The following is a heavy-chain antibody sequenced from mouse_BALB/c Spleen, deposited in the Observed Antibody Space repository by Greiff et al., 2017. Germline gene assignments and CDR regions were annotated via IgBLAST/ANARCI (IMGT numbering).Heavy chain of an antibody. CDR3: ARYVYRYNYYAMDY. J-gene: IGHJ4*01. V-gene: IGHV1-7*01. Sequence: QVQLQQSGAELAKPGASVKMSCKASGYTFTSYWMHWVKQRPGQGLEWIGYINPSTGYTEYNQKFKDKASLTVDKSSSTAYMQLSILTSEDSAVYYCARYVYRYNYYAMDYWGQGTSVTVSS. D-gene: IGHD2-14*01. CDR2: INPSTGYT. CDR1: GYTFTSYW.